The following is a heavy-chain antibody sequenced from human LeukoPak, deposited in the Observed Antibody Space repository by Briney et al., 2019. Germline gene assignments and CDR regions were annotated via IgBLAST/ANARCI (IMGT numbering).Heavy chain of an antibody. CDR2: ISASGART. J-gene: IGHJ3*02. Sequence: GGSLRLSCAASGFTVSSNYMSWVRQAPGKGLEWVSAISASGARTYYADFVKGRFTISRDNSKNTLYLQMNSLRAEHTAVYYCAKKVFGGVDIWGQGTMVTVSS. V-gene: IGHV3-23*01. D-gene: IGHD3-16*01. CDR3: AKKVFGGVDI. CDR1: GFTVSSNY.